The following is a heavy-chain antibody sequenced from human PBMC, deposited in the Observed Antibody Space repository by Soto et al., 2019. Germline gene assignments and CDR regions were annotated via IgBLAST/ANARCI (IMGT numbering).Heavy chain of an antibody. Sequence: HPGGSLRLSCAASGFTFSSYAMHWVRQAPGKGLEWVAVISYDGSNKYYADSVKGRFTISRDNSKNTLYLQMNSLRAEDTAVYYCARGVVYWGQGVRVTV. J-gene: IGHJ4*02. CDR3: ARGVVY. V-gene: IGHV3-30-3*01. CDR2: ISYDGSNK. CDR1: GFTFSSYA.